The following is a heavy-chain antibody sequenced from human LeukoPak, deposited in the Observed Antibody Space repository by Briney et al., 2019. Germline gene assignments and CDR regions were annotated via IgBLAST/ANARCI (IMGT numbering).Heavy chain of an antibody. J-gene: IGHJ4*02. CDR1: GHTFTDYY. D-gene: IGHD2-15*01. CDR2: IIPILDIA. CDR3: ARDNPPYCNGGSCYSY. Sequence: SVKVSCKASGHTFTDYYMHWVRQAPGQGLEWMGRIIPILDIASYAQKFQDRVTITADESTGTAYMELSSLRSEDTAIYYCARDNPPYCNGGSCYSYWGQGTLVTISS. V-gene: IGHV1-69*04.